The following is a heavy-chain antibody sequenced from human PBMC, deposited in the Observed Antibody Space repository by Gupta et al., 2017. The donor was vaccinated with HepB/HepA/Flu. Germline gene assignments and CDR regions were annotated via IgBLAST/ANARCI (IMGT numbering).Heavy chain of an antibody. D-gene: IGHD3-22*01. CDR1: GGTFSSYA. Sequence: QVQLVQSGAEVKKPGSSVKVSCKASGGTFSSYAISWVRQAPGQGLEWMGRIIPILGIANYAQKFQGRVTITADKSTSTAYMELSSLRSEDTAVYYCARDVGYYYDSSGYPWGQGTLVTVSS. CDR2: IIPILGIA. V-gene: IGHV1-69*04. J-gene: IGHJ5*02. CDR3: ARDVGYYYDSSGYP.